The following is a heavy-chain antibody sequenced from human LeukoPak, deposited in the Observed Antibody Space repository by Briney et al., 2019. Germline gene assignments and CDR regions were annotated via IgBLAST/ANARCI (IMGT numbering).Heavy chain of an antibody. CDR1: GGSISGYY. V-gene: IGHV4-59*08. D-gene: IGHD2-15*01. Sequence: SETLSLTCTVSGGSISGYYWTWIRQSPGKRPEWLAYARYTGSTNYNPSLKSRLTISVDTSKNQFSLTLTSVTAADTAVYYCARHVAPDMDYFDYWAREPWSPSPQ. CDR2: ARYTGST. CDR3: ARHVAPDMDYFDY. J-gene: IGHJ4*02.